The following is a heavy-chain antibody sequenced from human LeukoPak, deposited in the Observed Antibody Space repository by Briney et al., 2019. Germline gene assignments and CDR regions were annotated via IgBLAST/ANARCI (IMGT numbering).Heavy chain of an antibody. CDR3: ARAGPRIDY. CDR2: VYDNGNT. Sequence: SETLSLTCTVSGGSISGYYWSWSRQPPGKGLEWIGYVYDNGNTNYNPSLKSRVTMSVDTSKNQFSLKLSSVTAADTAVYYCARAGPRIDYWGQGTLVTVSS. J-gene: IGHJ4*02. CDR1: GGSISGYY. V-gene: IGHV4-59*01.